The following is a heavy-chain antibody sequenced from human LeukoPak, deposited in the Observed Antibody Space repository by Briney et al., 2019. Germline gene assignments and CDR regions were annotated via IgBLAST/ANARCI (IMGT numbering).Heavy chain of an antibody. CDR1: GGSISTYY. V-gene: IGHV4-59*01. J-gene: IGHJ3*01. D-gene: IGHD2-21*02. CDR2: IYYAGSS. CDR3: LRRVVVVTANDKSDAFDV. Sequence: SETLSLTCTVSGGSISTYYWNWIRQPPGQGLEWIGYIYYAGSSNYNPSLKSRVTISLDTSKNQFSLNLSSVTAADTAVYYCLRRVVVVTANDKSDAFDVWGQGTVVTVSS.